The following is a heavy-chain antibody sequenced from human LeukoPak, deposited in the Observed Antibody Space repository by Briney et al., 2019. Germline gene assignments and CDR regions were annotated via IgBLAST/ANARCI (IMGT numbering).Heavy chain of an antibody. D-gene: IGHD6-19*01. CDR1: GYTFTSYD. J-gene: IGHJ4*02. Sequence: SVKVSCKASGYTFTSYDINWVRQATGQGLEWMGGIIPIFGTANYAQKFQGRVTITADESTSTAYMELSSLRSEDTAVYYCASSSGWRYYFDYWGQGTLVTVSS. CDR2: IIPIFGTA. V-gene: IGHV1-69*13. CDR3: ASSSGWRYYFDY.